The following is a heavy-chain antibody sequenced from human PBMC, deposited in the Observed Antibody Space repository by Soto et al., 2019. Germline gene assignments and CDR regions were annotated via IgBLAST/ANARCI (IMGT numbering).Heavy chain of an antibody. J-gene: IGHJ6*02. D-gene: IGHD3-10*01. CDR2: VYYSGST. Sequence: QVQLQESGPGLVKPSETLSLNCSMSGGSVSSGTYFWTWIRQPPGKGLEWIGNVYYSGSTNYNPSLKSRVTMSLDTSNNQFSLKLISVTAADTAVYYCARDQPLGGAYGMDVWGQGTTVTVSS. CDR3: ARDQPLGGAYGMDV. CDR1: GGSVSSGTYF. V-gene: IGHV4-61*01.